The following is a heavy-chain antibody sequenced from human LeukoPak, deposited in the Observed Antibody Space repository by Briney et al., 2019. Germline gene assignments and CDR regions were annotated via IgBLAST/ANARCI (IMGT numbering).Heavy chain of an antibody. CDR1: SGSFSGYY. CDR2: INHGEST. Sequence: PSETLSLTCAVSSGSFSGYYWYWIRQPPGKGLEWIGEINHGESTNYNPSLKSRATLSVDTSKNQFSLKLNSVTAADTAVYYCARGRTYYYDTSGYYPSIYYGMDVWGQGTTVIVSS. D-gene: IGHD3-22*01. CDR3: ARGRTYYYDTSGYYPSIYYGMDV. V-gene: IGHV4-34*01. J-gene: IGHJ6*02.